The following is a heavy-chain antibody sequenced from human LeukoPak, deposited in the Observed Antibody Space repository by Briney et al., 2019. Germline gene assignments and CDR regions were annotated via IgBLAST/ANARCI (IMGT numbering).Heavy chain of an antibody. D-gene: IGHD3-10*01. CDR2: INHSGST. Sequence: SETLSLTCAVYGGSFSGYYWSWIRQPPGKGLEWIGEINHSGSTNYNPSLKSRVTISVDTSKNQFSLKLSSVTAADTAVYYCARESFYGSGSYYTPFDYWGQGTLVTVSS. CDR1: GGSFSGYY. CDR3: ARESFYGSGSYYTPFDY. V-gene: IGHV4-34*01. J-gene: IGHJ4*02.